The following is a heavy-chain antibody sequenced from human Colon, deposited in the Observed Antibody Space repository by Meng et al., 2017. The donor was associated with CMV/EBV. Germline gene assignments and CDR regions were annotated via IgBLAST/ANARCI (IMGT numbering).Heavy chain of an antibody. CDR2: ISSLSNDI. V-gene: IGHV3-21*01. J-gene: IGHJ4*02. D-gene: IGHD2-21*01. CDR3: ARGCVTPCGGLSL. CDR1: GFPFSSSP. Sequence: GESLKISCEASGFPFSSSPMNWVRQAPGKGPEWVSSISSLSNDIYYADTVKGRFTISRDNAKNSLYLEMNSLGAEDTAVYFCARGCVTPCGGLSLWGQGTLVTVSS.